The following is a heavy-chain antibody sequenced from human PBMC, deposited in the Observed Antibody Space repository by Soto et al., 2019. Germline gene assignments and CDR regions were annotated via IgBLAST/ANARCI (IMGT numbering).Heavy chain of an antibody. J-gene: IGHJ5*02. Sequence: ASVKVSCKASGYTFTRYTMNWVRQAPGQRLEWMGWINPDNGNTKSSQKFQDRVIITRDTSASTAYMDLSSLRSEDTAVYYCARGIATGQLDPWGQGTPVTVSS. CDR2: INPDNGNT. V-gene: IGHV1-3*01. CDR1: GYTFTRYT. D-gene: IGHD2-15*01. CDR3: ARGIATGQLDP.